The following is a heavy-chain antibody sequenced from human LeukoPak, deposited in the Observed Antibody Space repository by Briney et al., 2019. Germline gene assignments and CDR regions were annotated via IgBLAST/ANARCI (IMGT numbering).Heavy chain of an antibody. CDR2: IYYSGST. CDR1: GGSISSSSYY. CDR3: ARGGSEMATGLFDY. D-gene: IGHD5-24*01. Sequence: SETLSLTCTVSGGSISSSSYYWGWIRQPPGKGLEWIGIIYYSGSTYYNPSLKSRVTISVDTSKNQFSLKLSSVTAADTAVYYCARGGSEMATGLFDYWGQGTLVTVSS. V-gene: IGHV4-39*07. J-gene: IGHJ4*02.